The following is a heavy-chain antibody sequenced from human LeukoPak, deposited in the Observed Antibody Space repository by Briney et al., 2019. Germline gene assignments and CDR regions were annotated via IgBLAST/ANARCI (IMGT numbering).Heavy chain of an antibody. CDR2: IRYDGSNK. J-gene: IGHJ3*02. CDR1: GFTFSSYG. V-gene: IGHV3-30*02. CDR3: AKASARYCSSTSCHRLDAFDI. Sequence: PGGSLRLSCAASGFTFSSYGMHWVRQAPGKGLEWVAFIRYDGSNKYYADSVKGRFTISRDNSKNTLYLQMNSLRAEDTAVYYCAKASARYCSSTSCHRLDAFDIWGQGTMVTASS. D-gene: IGHD2-2*01.